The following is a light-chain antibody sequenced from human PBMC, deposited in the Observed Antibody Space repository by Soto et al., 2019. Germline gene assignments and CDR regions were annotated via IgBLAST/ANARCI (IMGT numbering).Light chain of an antibody. V-gene: IGKV3-11*01. J-gene: IGKJ1*01. CDR1: QSVSSY. Sequence: SGLTQTPGTLSLSPGEGATLSCRASQSVSSYLAWYQQKPGQAPRLLIYDASTRSTGIPARCSGSGAGTDFTLTISSLQPEDVTVYCCHQYDTPPRTFGQGTMVDIK. CDR3: HQYDTPPRT. CDR2: DAS.